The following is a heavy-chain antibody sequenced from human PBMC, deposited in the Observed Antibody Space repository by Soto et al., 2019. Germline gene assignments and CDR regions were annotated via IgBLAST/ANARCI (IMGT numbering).Heavy chain of an antibody. J-gene: IGHJ3*02. CDR3: AREPSYRLLPPDAFDI. D-gene: IGHD6-25*01. Sequence: GASVKVSCKASGGTFSSYAISWVRQAPGQGLEWMGGIIPIFGTANYAQKFQGRVTITADESTSTAYMELSSLRSEDTAVYYCAREPSYRLLPPDAFDIWGQGTMVTVS. CDR1: GGTFSSYA. V-gene: IGHV1-69*13. CDR2: IIPIFGTA.